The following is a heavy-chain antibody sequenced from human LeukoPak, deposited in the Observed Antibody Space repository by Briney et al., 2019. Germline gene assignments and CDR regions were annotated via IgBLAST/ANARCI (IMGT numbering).Heavy chain of an antibody. J-gene: IGHJ4*02. D-gene: IGHD3-10*01. Sequence: SETLSLTCTVSGGSISSSSYYWGWIRQPPGKGLEWIGSIYYSGSTYYNPSLKSRVTISVDTSKNQFSLKLSSVTAADTAVYYCARRGRDYLDYWGQGTLVTVSS. CDR2: IYYSGST. V-gene: IGHV4-39*01. CDR1: GGSISSSSYY. CDR3: ARRGRDYLDY.